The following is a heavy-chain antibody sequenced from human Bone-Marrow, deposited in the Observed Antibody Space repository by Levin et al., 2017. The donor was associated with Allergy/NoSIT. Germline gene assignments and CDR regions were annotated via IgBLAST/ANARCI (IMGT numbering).Heavy chain of an antibody. CDR2: IYAGDSDT. V-gene: IGHV5-51*01. J-gene: IGHJ3*02. Sequence: GESLKISCKTSGFEFTTSWIGWVRQMPGKGLDWMGIIYAGDSDTRYSPSFQGQVTISVDKSITTVYLQWSSLKASDTAMYYCARPPRGPEDAFHMWGQGTMVTVSS. CDR1: GFEFTTSW. CDR3: ARPPRGPEDAFHM.